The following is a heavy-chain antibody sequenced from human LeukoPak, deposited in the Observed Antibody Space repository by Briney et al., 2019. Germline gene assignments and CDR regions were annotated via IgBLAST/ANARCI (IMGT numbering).Heavy chain of an antibody. D-gene: IGHD6-13*01. CDR3: ARDQSSSWYSYYYYYYMDV. CDR1: GYTFTSYG. J-gene: IGHJ6*03. V-gene: IGHV1-18*01. Sequence: ASVKVSCKASGYTFTSYGISWVRQAPGQGLEWMGWISAYNGNTNYAQKLQGRVTMTTDTSTSTAYMELRSLRSDDTAVYYCARDQSSSWYSYYYYYYMDVWGKGTTVTVSS. CDR2: ISAYNGNT.